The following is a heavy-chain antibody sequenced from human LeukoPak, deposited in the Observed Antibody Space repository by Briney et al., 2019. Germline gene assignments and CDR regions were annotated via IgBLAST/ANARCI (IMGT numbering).Heavy chain of an antibody. J-gene: IGHJ6*02. CDR2: VFGGGGCT. CDR1: GFTFSSSA. CDR3: AKVSRGYCRGGTCYYYYGVDV. D-gene: IGHD2-15*01. Sequence: GASLRLSCEASGFTFSSSAMSWGRQAPGKGLEWVSSVFGGGGCTYCAVSVKGQFTISREKSTNTLHLQMNSLRAEDTAVYSCAKVSRGYCRGGTCYYYYGVDVWGQGTTVTVSS. V-gene: IGHV3-23*01.